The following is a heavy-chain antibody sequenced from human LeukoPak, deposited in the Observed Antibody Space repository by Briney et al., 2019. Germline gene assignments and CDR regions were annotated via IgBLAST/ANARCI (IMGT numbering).Heavy chain of an antibody. Sequence: GGSLRLSCAASGFTVSDNYMSWVRQAPGKGLEWVSVMYSGGDTYYADSVKGRFTFSRDISKNTPYLQMNGLRTEDTAMDYCARDAPQVPAAGVLASWGQGTLVTVSS. CDR3: ARDAPQVPAAGVLAS. CDR1: GFTVSDNY. J-gene: IGHJ5*02. CDR2: MYSGGDT. D-gene: IGHD6-13*01. V-gene: IGHV3-53*01.